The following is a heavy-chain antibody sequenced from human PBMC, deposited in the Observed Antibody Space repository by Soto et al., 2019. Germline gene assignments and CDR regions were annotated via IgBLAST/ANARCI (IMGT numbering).Heavy chain of an antibody. J-gene: IGHJ5*02. Sequence: QVQLVQSGAEVKKPGASVKVSCKTSGYTFTSYDMNWVRQATGQRFEWMGWMNHNSGNTGYAQKCQVRVTMTRNTSKSTADMELSSLRSEDTAVYYGARERPARFDPWGQGSLATVSS. CDR2: MNHNSGNT. CDR1: GYTFTSYD. CDR3: ARERPARFDP. V-gene: IGHV1-8*01. D-gene: IGHD2-2*01.